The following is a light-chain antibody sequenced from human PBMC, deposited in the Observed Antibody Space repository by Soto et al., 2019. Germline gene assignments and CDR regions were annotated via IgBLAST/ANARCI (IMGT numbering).Light chain of an antibody. CDR1: QSVSSSY. V-gene: IGKV3-20*01. CDR2: GAS. CDR3: QHYGSSPWT. Sequence: EIVLTQSPGTLSLSPGERATLSCRASQSVSSSYLAWYQQKPGQAPRLLIYGASSRATGIPDRFSGSGSGTDFTLTISRLEPEYFAVYYCQHYGSSPWTSGQGTKV. J-gene: IGKJ1*01.